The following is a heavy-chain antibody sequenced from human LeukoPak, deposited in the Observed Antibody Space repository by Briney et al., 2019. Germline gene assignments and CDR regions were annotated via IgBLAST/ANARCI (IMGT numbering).Heavy chain of an antibody. CDR2: ISASGNT. V-gene: IGHV4-4*07. J-gene: IGHJ4*02. D-gene: IGHD2-21*02. CDR1: GGSISNYY. Sequence: SETLSLTCTVSGGSISNYYWSWIRQPAGKGLGWIGRISASGNTNYNPSLKSRVTMSVDTSVNLFALKLSSVTAADTAVYYCARQGVATAIDYWGQGTLVTVSS. CDR3: ARQGVATAIDY.